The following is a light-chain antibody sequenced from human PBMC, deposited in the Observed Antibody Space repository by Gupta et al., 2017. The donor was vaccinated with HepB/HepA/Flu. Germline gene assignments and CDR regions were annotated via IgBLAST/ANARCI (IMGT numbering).Light chain of an antibody. Sequence: VLTQSPGTLPFPPGERASLSCRARHTITDPYLAWYQQKPGQAPKLLIYGASTRANGIPDRFSGSGSGTDFTLTISRLEPEDFAVYYCHQDGTSLRAFGQGTKVAIK. J-gene: IGKJ1*01. CDR3: HQDGTSLRA. CDR2: GAS. V-gene: IGKV3-20*01. CDR1: HTITDPY.